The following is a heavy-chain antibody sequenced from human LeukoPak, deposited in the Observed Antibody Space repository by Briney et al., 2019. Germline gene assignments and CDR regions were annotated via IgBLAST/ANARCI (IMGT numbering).Heavy chain of an antibody. CDR2: IYSGGST. J-gene: IGHJ4*02. V-gene: IGHV3-66*02. CDR3: ARAGTWVRGVFDY. CDR1: GFTVSSNY. D-gene: IGHD3-10*01. Sequence: PGGSLRLSCAASGFTVSSNYMSWVRQAPGKWLEWVSVIYSGGSTYYADSVKGRFTISRDNSKNTLYLQMNSLRAGDTAVHYCARAGTWVRGVFDYWGQGTLVTVSS.